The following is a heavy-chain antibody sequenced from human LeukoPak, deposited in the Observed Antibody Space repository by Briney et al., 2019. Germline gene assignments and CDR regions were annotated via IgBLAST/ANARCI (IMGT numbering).Heavy chain of an antibody. D-gene: IGHD3-22*01. V-gene: IGHV3-66*01. J-gene: IGHJ5*02. CDR2: LYRGGAT. Sequence: GGSLRLSCTASGFSVSDIPMKWVRQTPGKGLDWVSGLYRGGATYYADSLGGRFTISRDDSKNMLFLQMPNLRVDDTATYYCARGNDRVGGRLDPWGQGTRVTVSS. CDR3: ARGNDRVGGRLDP. CDR1: GFSVSDIP.